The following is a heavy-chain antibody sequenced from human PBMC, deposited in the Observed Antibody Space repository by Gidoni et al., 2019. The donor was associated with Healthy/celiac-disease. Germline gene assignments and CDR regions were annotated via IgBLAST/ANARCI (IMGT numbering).Heavy chain of an antibody. CDR3: AKSSLATGYYTDFDY. V-gene: IGHV3-23*01. J-gene: IGHJ4*02. Sequence: EVQLLESGGGLVQPGGALRRSWAAAGSTFRSYAMSWVRQAPGEGLAWVSAISGSGGSTYYADSVKGRFTLSRDHSKNTLYLQMTSLRAEDTAVYYCAKSSLATGYYTDFDYWCQGTLVTVSS. D-gene: IGHD3-9*01. CDR2: ISGSGGST. CDR1: GSTFRSYA.